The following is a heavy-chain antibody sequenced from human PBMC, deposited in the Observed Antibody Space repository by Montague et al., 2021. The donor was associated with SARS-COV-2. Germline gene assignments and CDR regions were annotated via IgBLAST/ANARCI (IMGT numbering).Heavy chain of an antibody. CDR1: GDSISTANW. V-gene: IGHV4-4*02. Sequence: SETLSLTCVVSGDSISTANWWTWVRLPPGKGLELVGEIYHTESTKYKPSLKSRVIMSVEKSWNQFSLRLTSVTAADTAIYYCARKGSGRSDLDYWGQGTLVTVSS. CDR2: IYHTEST. D-gene: IGHD1-26*01. J-gene: IGHJ4*02. CDR3: ARKGSGRSDLDY.